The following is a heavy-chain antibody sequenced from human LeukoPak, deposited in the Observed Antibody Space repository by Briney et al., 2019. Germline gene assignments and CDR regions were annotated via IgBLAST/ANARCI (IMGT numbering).Heavy chain of an antibody. V-gene: IGHV1-2*02. CDR2: INPNSGGT. Sequence: ASVKVSCKASGHTFTGYYMHWVRQAPGQGLEWMGWINPNSGGTNYAQKFQGRVTMTRDTSISTAYMELTRLRSDDTAVYYCARTYYDILTGYYQTLLFDYWGQGDLVTVSS. CDR1: GHTFTGYY. CDR3: ARTYYDILTGYYQTLLFDY. J-gene: IGHJ4*02. D-gene: IGHD3-9*01.